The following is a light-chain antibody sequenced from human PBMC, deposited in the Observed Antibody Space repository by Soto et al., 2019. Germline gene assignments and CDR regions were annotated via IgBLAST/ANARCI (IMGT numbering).Light chain of an antibody. CDR2: DVN. J-gene: IGLJ3*02. CDR1: SSDVGAYNY. CDR3: CSYAGNYILV. V-gene: IGLV2-11*01. Sequence: QSALTQPRSVSGSPGQSLTISCTGTSSDVGAYNYVSWYQHHPGKAPKLIICDVNKRPSGVPDRFSGSKSGNTASLTISGLQAEDEADYYCCSYAGNYILVFGGGTKLTVL.